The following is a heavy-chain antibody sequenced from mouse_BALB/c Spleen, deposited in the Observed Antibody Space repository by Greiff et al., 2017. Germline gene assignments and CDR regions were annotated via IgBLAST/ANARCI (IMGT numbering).Heavy chain of an antibody. Sequence: VKLQQSGPELVKPGASVKISCKASGYSFTSYYIHWVKQRPGQGLEWIGWIFPGSGNTKYNEKFKGKATLTADTSSSTAYMQLSSLTSEDSEVYFCARDYDSSWFAYWGQGTLVTVSA. V-gene: IGHV1-66*01. CDR3: ARDYDSSWFAY. J-gene: IGHJ3*01. CDR1: GYSFTSYY. CDR2: IFPGSGNT. D-gene: IGHD2-4*01.